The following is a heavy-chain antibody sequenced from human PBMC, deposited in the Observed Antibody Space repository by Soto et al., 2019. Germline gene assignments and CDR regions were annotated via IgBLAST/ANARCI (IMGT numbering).Heavy chain of an antibody. J-gene: IGHJ4*02. V-gene: IGHV4-4*02. Sequence: QVQLQESGPGLMKPSGTLSLTCAVSGGSITSNWWSWVRQPPGKGLEWIAEIFHTGSANYNPSLMGRLTISMDKSRNHLSLNLNSVTAADAAVYYCARHIAVSATRGFGHLGQGTLVTVSS. CDR2: IFHTGSA. D-gene: IGHD2-21*01. CDR3: ARHIAVSATRGFGH. CDR1: GGSITSNW.